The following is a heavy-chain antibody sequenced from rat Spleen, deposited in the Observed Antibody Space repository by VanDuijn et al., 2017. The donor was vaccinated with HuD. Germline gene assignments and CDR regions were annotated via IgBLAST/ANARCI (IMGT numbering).Heavy chain of an antibody. J-gene: IGHJ2*01. D-gene: IGHD1-1*01. CDR3: ARSVITTVALDY. CDR1: GFSLTSYH. Sequence: QVQLKESGPGLVKPSLTLSLTCTVSGFSLTSYHVHWVRQPPGKGLEWMGRIQSGGSTDYNSALKSRLSISRDTSKSQVFLKMNSLQTEDTAMYFCARSVITTVALDYWGQGVMVTVSS. V-gene: IGHV2-27*01. CDR2: IQSGGST.